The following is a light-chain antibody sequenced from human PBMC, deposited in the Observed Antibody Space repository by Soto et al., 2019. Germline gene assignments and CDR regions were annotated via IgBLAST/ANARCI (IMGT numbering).Light chain of an antibody. V-gene: IGKV3-15*01. CDR3: XXXXNXARX. CDR1: QSVSSN. Sequence: EIVMTQSPATLSVSPGERATLSCRASQSVSSNLAWYQQKPGQAPRLLIYGASTRATGIPARFSGSGSGTEFTLTISSLXSEDFAXXXXXXXXNXARXFGQGTXX. J-gene: IGKJ1*01. CDR2: GAS.